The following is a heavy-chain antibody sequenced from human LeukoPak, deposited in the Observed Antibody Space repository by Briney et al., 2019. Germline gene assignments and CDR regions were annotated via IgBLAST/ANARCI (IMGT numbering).Heavy chain of an antibody. V-gene: IGHV4-59*08. Sequence: SETLSLICTVSGGSISSYYWSWIRQPPGKGLEWIGYIYYSGSTNYNPSLKSRVTISVDTSKNQFSLKLSSVTAADTAVYYCARQVKQWLVLSAFDIWGQGTMVTVSS. D-gene: IGHD6-19*01. J-gene: IGHJ3*02. CDR3: ARQVKQWLVLSAFDI. CDR2: IYYSGST. CDR1: GGSISSYY.